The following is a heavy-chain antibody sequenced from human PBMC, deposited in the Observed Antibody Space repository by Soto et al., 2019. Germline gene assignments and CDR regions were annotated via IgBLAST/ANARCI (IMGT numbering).Heavy chain of an antibody. CDR3: ARATQYYASSGYYTWFDP. D-gene: IGHD3-22*01. V-gene: IGHV4-30-2*01. J-gene: IGHJ5*02. CDR2: IYHSGST. Sequence: SETLSLTCAVSGGSISSGGYSWSWIRQPPGKGLEWIGYIYHSGSTYYNPSLKSRVTISVDRSKNQFSLKLSSVTAADTAVYYCARATQYYASSGYYTWFDPWGQGTLVTVSS. CDR1: GGSISSGGYS.